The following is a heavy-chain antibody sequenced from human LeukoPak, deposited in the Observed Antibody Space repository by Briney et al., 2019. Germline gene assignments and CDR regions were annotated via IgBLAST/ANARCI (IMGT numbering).Heavy chain of an antibody. CDR2: ISSSSSYI. V-gene: IGHV3-21*04. D-gene: IGHD5-24*01. J-gene: IGHJ4*02. CDR1: GFTFSSYS. CDR3: AKARPERWLLGFDY. Sequence: PGGSLRLSCAASGFTFSSYSMNWVRQAPGKGLEWVSSISSSSSYIYYADSVKGRFTISRDNSKNTLYLQMNSLRAEDTAVYYCAKARPERWLLGFDYWGQGTLVTVSS.